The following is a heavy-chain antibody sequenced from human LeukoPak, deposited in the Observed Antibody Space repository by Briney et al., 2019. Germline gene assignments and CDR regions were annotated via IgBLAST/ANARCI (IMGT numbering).Heavy chain of an antibody. V-gene: IGHV4-39*01. CDR3: ERNDGDYAVDY. J-gene: IGHJ4*02. CDR1: GGSISSSSYY. CDR2: IYYSGST. D-gene: IGHD4-17*01. Sequence: SETLSLTCTVSGGSISSSSYYWGWIRQPPGKGLEWIGSIYYSGSTYYNPSLKSRVTISVDTSKNQFSLKLSSVTAADTAVYYCERNDGDYAVDYWGQGTLVTVSS.